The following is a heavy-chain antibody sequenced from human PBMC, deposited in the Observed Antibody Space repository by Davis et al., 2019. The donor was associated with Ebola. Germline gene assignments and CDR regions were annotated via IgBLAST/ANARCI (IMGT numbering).Heavy chain of an antibody. Sequence: MPSETLSLTCAVSGGSISSSNWWSWVRQPPGKGLEWIGEIYHSGSTNYNPSLKSRVTISVDKSKNQFSLKLSSVTAADTAVYYCARDTAYNWNYVGGMDVWGQGTTVTVSS. CDR2: IYHSGST. J-gene: IGHJ6*02. CDR3: ARDTAYNWNYVGGMDV. V-gene: IGHV4-4*02. CDR1: GGSISSSNW. D-gene: IGHD1-7*01.